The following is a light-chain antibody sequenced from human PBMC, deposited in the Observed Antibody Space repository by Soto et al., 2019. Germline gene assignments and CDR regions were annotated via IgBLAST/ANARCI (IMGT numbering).Light chain of an antibody. CDR3: AAWDDSLNGYV. J-gene: IGLJ1*01. V-gene: IGLV1-44*01. Sequence: QSALTQPPSTSGTPGQRVTISCSGSSSNIGSESVNWYQQLPGTAPKLLIYSYNQRPSGVPDRFSGSKSGTSASLAISGLQSEDKADYICAAWDDSLNGYVFGLGTKVTVL. CDR1: SSNIGSES. CDR2: SYN.